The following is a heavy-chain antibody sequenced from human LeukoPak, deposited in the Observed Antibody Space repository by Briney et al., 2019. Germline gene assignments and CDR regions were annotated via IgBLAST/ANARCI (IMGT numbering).Heavy chain of an antibody. CDR3: ARDHSSGWNNWFDP. V-gene: IGHV4-34*09. D-gene: IGHD6-25*01. Sequence: PSETLSLTCAVYGGSFSGYYWSWIRQPPGKGLEWIGEINHSGSTNYNPSLKSRVTISVDTSKNQFSLKLSSVTAADTAVYYCARDHSSGWNNWFDPWGQGTLVTVSS. CDR1: GGSFSGYY. J-gene: IGHJ5*02. CDR2: INHSGST.